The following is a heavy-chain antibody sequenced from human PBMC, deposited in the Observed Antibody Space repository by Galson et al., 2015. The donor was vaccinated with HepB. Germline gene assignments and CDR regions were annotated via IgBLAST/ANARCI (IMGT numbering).Heavy chain of an antibody. CDR3: VKDNGYFSSFFDY. V-gene: IGHV3-23*01. J-gene: IGHJ4*02. Sequence: SLRLSCAVSGFNFNKSGMYWVRQAPGKGLEWVSGISGSGDSKWYVDSVKGRFTVSRDNSGNRLYLQMIGLRDDDTAIYYCVKDNGYFSSFFDYWGQGTPVTVSS. CDR2: ISGSGDSK. CDR1: GFNFNKSG. D-gene: IGHD5-24*01.